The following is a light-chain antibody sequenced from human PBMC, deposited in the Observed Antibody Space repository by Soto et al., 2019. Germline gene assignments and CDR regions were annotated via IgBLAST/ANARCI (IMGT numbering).Light chain of an antibody. CDR3: SSYTSSSTLYV. J-gene: IGLJ1*01. CDR1: SSDVGSYNR. Sequence: QSALTQPPSVSGSPGQSVTISCTGTSSDVGSYNRVSWYQQPPGTAPKLMIYEVSNRPSGVPDRFSGSKSGNTASLPISGLQAEDEADYYCSSYTSSSTLYVFGTGTKLTVL. CDR2: EVS. V-gene: IGLV2-18*02.